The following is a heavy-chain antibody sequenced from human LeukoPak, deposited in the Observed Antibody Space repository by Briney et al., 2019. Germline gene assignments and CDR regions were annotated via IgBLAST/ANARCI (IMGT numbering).Heavy chain of an antibody. CDR1: GGTFSSYA. CDR3: ARDLWAAAHQGGV. D-gene: IGHD6-13*01. J-gene: IGHJ3*01. Sequence: GSSVKVSCKASGGTFSSYAISWVRQAPGQGLEWMGGIIPIFGTANYAQKFQGRVTITADESTSTAYMELSSLRSEDTAVYYCARDLWAAAHQGGVWGQGTMVTVSS. CDR2: IIPIFGTA. V-gene: IGHV1-69*01.